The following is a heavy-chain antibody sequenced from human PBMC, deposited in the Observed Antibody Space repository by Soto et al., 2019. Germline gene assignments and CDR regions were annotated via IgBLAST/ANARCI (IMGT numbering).Heavy chain of an antibody. CDR3: DKNNASRGYYNL. D-gene: IGHD3-22*01. CDR2: ISGYGDNT. Sequence: LRLSCVVSGFTFSRYAMSWVRQAPGKGLEWVSAISGYGDNTNYAESVKGRFTISRDNSKNTLFLQMNNLRVEDAAPYSCDKNNASRGYYNLWGQGTPVTVSS. V-gene: IGHV3-23*01. CDR1: GFTFSRYA. J-gene: IGHJ4*02.